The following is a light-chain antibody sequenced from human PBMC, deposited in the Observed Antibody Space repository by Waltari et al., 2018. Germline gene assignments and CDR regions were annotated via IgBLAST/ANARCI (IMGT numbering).Light chain of an antibody. V-gene: IGKV4-1*01. CDR2: WAS. Sequence: DIVMTQSPDSLAVSLGERATINCKSSQGILDGSNNRNSLAWYQKKPGQSPNLLIDWASTRESGVPYRVSGSGSGTDFSLPISSLQAEDVAVYYCQQYYRVPLTFGGGTKIEI. CDR3: QQYYRVPLT. J-gene: IGKJ4*01. CDR1: QGILDGSNNRNS.